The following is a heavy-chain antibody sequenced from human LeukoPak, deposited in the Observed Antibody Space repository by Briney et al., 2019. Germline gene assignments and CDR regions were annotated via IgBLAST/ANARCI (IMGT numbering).Heavy chain of an antibody. Sequence: SETLSLTCAVYGGSCSGYYWSWIRQPPGKGLEWIGEINHSGSTNYNPSLKSRVTISVDTSKNQFSLKLSSVTAADTAVYYCARLYRPPLDYWGQGTLVTVSS. D-gene: IGHD2-8*01. CDR1: GGSCSGYY. CDR2: INHSGST. V-gene: IGHV4-34*01. CDR3: ARLYRPPLDY. J-gene: IGHJ4*02.